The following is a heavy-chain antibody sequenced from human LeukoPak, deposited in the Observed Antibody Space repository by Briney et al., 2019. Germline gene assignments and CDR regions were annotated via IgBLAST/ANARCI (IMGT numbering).Heavy chain of an antibody. CDR3: AKDHCGGSCYWSDYYYYGMDV. V-gene: IGHV3-30*02. CDR1: GFTFSNYG. J-gene: IGHJ6*02. Sequence: QPGGSLRLSCAASGFTFSNYGMHWVRQAPGKGLEWVAFIRYDGTNKYYADSVKGRFTISRDNSKNTLYLQMNSLRAEDTAVYYCAKDHCGGSCYWSDYYYYGMDVWGQGTTVTVSS. D-gene: IGHD2-15*01. CDR2: IRYDGTNK.